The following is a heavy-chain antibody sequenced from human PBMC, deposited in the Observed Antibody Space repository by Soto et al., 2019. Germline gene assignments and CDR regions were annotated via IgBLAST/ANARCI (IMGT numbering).Heavy chain of an antibody. CDR3: AAGLGYCSGGSCYDAFDI. Sequence: ASVKVSCKASGFTFTSSAVQWVRQARGQRLEWIGWIVVGSGNTNYAQKFQERVTITRDMSTSTAYMELSSLRSEDTAVYYCAAGLGYCSGGSCYDAFDIWGQGTMVTVS. V-gene: IGHV1-58*01. J-gene: IGHJ3*02. CDR2: IVVGSGNT. D-gene: IGHD2-15*01. CDR1: GFTFTSSA.